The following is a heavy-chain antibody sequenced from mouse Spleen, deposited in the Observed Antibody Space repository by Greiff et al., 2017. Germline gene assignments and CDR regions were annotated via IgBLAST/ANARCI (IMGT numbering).Heavy chain of an antibody. CDR3: AREDYGSSYAMDY. D-gene: IGHD1-1*01. CDR2: IDPANGNT. CDR1: GFNIKDTY. V-gene: IGHV14-3*02. J-gene: IGHJ4*01. Sequence: EVQRVESGAELVKPGASVKLSCTASGFNIKDTYMHWVKQRPEQGLEWIGRIDPANGNTKYDPKFQGKATITADTSSNTAYLQLSSLTSEDTAVYYCAREDYGSSYAMDYWGQGTSVTVSS.